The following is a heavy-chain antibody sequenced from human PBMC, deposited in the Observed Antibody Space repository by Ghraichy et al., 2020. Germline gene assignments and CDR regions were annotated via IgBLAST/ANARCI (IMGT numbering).Heavy chain of an antibody. CDR1: GFTFSRNA. CDR2: ISGSGDRS. J-gene: IGHJ4*02. Sequence: GGSLRLSCAASGFTFSRNAMGWVRQAPGKGLEWVSAISGSGDRSFYADSVKGRFTISRDNSRNTLYLQMNSLRAEDTAVYFCARRGPSEWGAIDFWGQGTLVTVSS. V-gene: IGHV3-23*01. CDR3: ARRGPSEWGAIDF. D-gene: IGHD3-3*01.